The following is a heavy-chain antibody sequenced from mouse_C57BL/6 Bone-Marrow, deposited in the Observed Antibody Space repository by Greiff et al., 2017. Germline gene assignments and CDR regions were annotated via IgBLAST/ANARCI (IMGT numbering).Heavy chain of an antibody. D-gene: IGHD5-1*01. J-gene: IGHJ1*03. V-gene: IGHV5-17*01. CDR2: ISSGSSTI. CDR3: ARQSTPWYFDV. CDR1: GFTFSDYG. Sequence: EVKLVESGGGLVKPGGSLKLSCAASGFTFSDYGMHWVRQAPEKGLEWVAYISSGSSTIYYADTVKGRFPISRDNAKNTLFLQMTTLRTEATAMYYGARQSTPWYFDVWGTGTTVTVSS.